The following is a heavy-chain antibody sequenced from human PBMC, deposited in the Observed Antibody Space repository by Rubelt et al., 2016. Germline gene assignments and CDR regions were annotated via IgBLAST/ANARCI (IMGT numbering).Heavy chain of an antibody. V-gene: IGHV4-34*02. CDR1: GASFSDYY. CDR2: VSHSGST. Sequence: QVQLQQWGAGLLKPSETLSLICAVYGASFSDYYWTWIRQPPGKGLEWIGEVSHSGSTNYNPSLKSRVTISIDTSKNQFSLNLRSVTAADTAVYYCARRQWVRYFDLWGRGTLVTVSS. J-gene: IGHJ2*01. D-gene: IGHD2-8*01. CDR3: ARRQWVRYFDL.